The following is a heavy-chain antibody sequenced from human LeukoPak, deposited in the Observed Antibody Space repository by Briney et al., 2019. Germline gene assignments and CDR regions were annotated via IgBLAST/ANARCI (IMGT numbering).Heavy chain of an antibody. V-gene: IGHV3-30*18. CDR2: IWYGGSNK. CDR3: AKDFLRSSSWYVGALDY. CDR1: GFTFSSYG. D-gene: IGHD6-13*01. Sequence: GRSLRLSCAASGFTFSSYGMHWVRQAPGKGLEWVAVIWYGGSNKYYADSVKGRFTISRDNSKNTLYLQMNSLRAEDTAVYYCAKDFLRSSSWYVGALDYWGQGTLVTVSS. J-gene: IGHJ4*02.